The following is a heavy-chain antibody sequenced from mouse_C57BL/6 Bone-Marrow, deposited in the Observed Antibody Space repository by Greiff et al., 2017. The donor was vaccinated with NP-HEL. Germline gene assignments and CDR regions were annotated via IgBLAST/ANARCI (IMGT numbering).Heavy chain of an antibody. D-gene: IGHD1-1*01. CDR3: ARHENYGSSYWFAY. Sequence: DVHLVESGGGLVQPGGSLKLSCAASGFTFSDYGMAWVRQAPRKGPEWVAFISNLAYSIYYADTVTGRFTISRENAKNTLYLEMSSLRSEDTAMYYCARHENYGSSYWFAYWGQGTLVTVSA. CDR2: ISNLAYSI. CDR1: GFTFSDYG. V-gene: IGHV5-15*01. J-gene: IGHJ3*01.